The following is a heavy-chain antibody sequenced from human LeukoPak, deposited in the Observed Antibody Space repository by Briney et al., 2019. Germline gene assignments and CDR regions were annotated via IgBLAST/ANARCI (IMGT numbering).Heavy chain of an antibody. V-gene: IGHV4-59*11. D-gene: IGHD4-17*01. J-gene: IGHJ3*02. CDR3: ARDLVTVTKGFDT. CDR2: ISYIGST. CDR1: DDSFSSHY. Sequence: KTSETLSLTCAVSDDSFSSHYWTWIRQPPGKGLEWTGYISYIGSTNYNPSLKSRVTISIDTSKNQFSLKLSSVTAADTAVYYCARDLVTVTKGFDTWGQGTMVSVSS.